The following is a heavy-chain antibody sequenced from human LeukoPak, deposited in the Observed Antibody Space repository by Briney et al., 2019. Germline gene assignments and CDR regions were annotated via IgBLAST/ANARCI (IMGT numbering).Heavy chain of an antibody. CDR3: ARDGWSTEYYFDY. J-gene: IGHJ4*02. CDR1: GYTFTGYY. V-gene: IGHV1-8*02. Sequence: ASVKVSCKASGYTFTGYYMHWVRQATGQGLEWMGWMNPNSGNTGYAQKFQGRVTMTRNTSISTAYMELSSLRSEDTAVYYCARDGWSTEYYFDYWGQGTLVTVSS. D-gene: IGHD5/OR15-5a*01. CDR2: MNPNSGNT.